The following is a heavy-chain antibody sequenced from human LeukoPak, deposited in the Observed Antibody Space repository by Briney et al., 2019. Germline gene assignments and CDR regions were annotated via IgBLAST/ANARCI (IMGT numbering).Heavy chain of an antibody. J-gene: IGHJ6*02. CDR2: TYYSGST. CDR3: ARGLGAAAAGMDV. Sequence: ETLSLTCTVSGGSISSYYWSWIRQPPGKGLEWIGYTYYSGSTNYNPSLKSRVTISVDTSKNQFSLKLSSVTAAGTAVYYCARGLGAAAAGMDVWGQGTTVTVSS. CDR1: GGSISSYY. V-gene: IGHV4-59*12. D-gene: IGHD6-13*01.